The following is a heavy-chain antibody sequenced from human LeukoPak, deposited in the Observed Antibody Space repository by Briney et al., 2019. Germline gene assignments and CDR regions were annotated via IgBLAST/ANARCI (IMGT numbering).Heavy chain of an antibody. CDR2: ISYDGSNK. D-gene: IGHD3-10*01. CDR3: ARGRMVRGGDLDY. J-gene: IGHJ4*02. V-gene: IGHV3-30*04. CDR1: GFTFSSYA. Sequence: GGSLRLSCAASGFTFSSYAMHWVRQAPGKGLEWVAVISYDGSNKYYADSVKGRFTISRDNSKNTLYLQMNSLRAEDMAVYYCARGRMVRGGDLDYWGQGNLVTVSS.